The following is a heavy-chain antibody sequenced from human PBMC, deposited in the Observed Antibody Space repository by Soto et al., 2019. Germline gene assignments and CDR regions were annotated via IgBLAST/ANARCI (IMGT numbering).Heavy chain of an antibody. CDR2: IYPGDYDT. J-gene: IGHJ4*02. CDR1: GYSFTSYW. CDR3: AKGDTAMVNGFDY. V-gene: IGHV5-51*01. Sequence: LGEFLKISCRGAGYSFTSYWLGWVRQMPGKGLEGMGIIYPGDYDTRFSTSFQGQVTISPEKSLSTAELPCSNLKASEHARDYRAKGDTAMVNGFDYWGQGSLVTVSS. D-gene: IGHD5-18*01.